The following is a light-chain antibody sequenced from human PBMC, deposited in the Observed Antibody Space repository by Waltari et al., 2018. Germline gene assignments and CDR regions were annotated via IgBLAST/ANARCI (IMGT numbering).Light chain of an antibody. V-gene: IGKV1-39*01. CDR3: QESYSSLLT. Sequence: DIYMTQSPSSLSAAMGESVTITCRASQNIEIYLNWYRHKPGKAPELLIRTSSRLQSGVPARFIGSGSGTDFRLIITNFQPGDIATYYCQESYSSLLTFGPGTTVDLK. J-gene: IGKJ3*01. CDR2: TSS. CDR1: QNIEIY.